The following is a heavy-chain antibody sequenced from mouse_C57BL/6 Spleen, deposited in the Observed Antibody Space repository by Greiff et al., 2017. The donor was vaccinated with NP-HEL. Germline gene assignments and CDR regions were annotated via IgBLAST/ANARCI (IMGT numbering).Heavy chain of an antibody. CDR1: GYTFTSYW. Sequence: VQLQQPGAELVRPGSSVKLSCKASGYTFTSYWMDWVKQRPGQGLEWIGNIYPSDSETHYNQKFKDKATLTVDKSSSTAYMQLSSLTSEDSAVYYCARSYGSSSYYFDYWGQGTTLTVSS. J-gene: IGHJ2*01. V-gene: IGHV1-61*01. D-gene: IGHD1-1*01. CDR2: IYPSDSET. CDR3: ARSYGSSSYYFDY.